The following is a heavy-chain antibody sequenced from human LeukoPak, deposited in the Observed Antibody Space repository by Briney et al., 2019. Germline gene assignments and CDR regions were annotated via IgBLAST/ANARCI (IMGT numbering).Heavy chain of an antibody. CDR3: QGTYYYDSSRYSYVIGGLYYFDY. Sequence: GGSLRLSCAASGFTFSSYSMNWVRQAPGKGLEWVSSISSSSSYIYYADSLPPRSTISTDTAEHSLYLQMTSLSAEDTAVYSCQGTYYYDSSRYSYVIGGLYYFDYWGQGTLVTVSS. CDR1: GFTFSSYS. V-gene: IGHV3-21*01. D-gene: IGHD3-22*01. CDR2: ISSSSSYI. J-gene: IGHJ4*02.